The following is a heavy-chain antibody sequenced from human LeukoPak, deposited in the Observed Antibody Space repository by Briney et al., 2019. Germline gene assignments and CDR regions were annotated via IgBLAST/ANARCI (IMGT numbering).Heavy chain of an antibody. V-gene: IGHV1-2*04. Sequence: ASVKVSCKASGYTFIGYYMHWVRQAPGQGLEWMGWINPNSGGTNYAQKFQGWVTMTRDTSISTAYMELSRLRSDDTAVYYCARAPHRCSGGSCLDYWGQGTLVTVSS. CDR1: GYTFIGYY. CDR2: INPNSGGT. J-gene: IGHJ4*02. CDR3: ARAPHRCSGGSCLDY. D-gene: IGHD2-15*01.